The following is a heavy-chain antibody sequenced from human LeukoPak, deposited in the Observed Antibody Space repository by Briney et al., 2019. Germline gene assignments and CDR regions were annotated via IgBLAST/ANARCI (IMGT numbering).Heavy chain of an antibody. Sequence: SETLSLTCTVSGGSISSSSYYWGWIRQPPGKGLEWIGSIYYSGSTYYNPSLKSRVTISVDTSKNQFSLKLSSVTAADTAVYYCARHGFGAPRFDPWGQGTLVTVSS. D-gene: IGHD2-2*03. J-gene: IGHJ5*02. CDR1: GGSISSSSYY. V-gene: IGHV4-39*01. CDR3: ARHGFGAPRFDP. CDR2: IYYSGST.